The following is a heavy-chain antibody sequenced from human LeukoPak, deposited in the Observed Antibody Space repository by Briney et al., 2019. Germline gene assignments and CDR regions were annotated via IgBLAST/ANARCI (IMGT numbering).Heavy chain of an antibody. V-gene: IGHV4-30-4*01. CDR3: ARAYSSSWYYFDF. CDR1: AGSINSGDYY. J-gene: IGHJ4*02. Sequence: SETLSLTCTVSAGSINSGDYYWSWLRQPPGKGLEWIGYIFYSGSTYYTPSLKSRVTISVDSSKNQFSLQLSSVTAADTAVYYCARAYSSSWYYFDFWGQGTLVTVSS. D-gene: IGHD6-13*01. CDR2: IFYSGST.